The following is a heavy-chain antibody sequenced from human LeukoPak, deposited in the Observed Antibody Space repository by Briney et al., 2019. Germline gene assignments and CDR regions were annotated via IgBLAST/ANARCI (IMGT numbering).Heavy chain of an antibody. CDR1: GYTFTSYG. V-gene: IGHV1-18*01. CDR2: ISAYNGNT. Sequence: ASVKVSCKASGYTFTSYGISWVRQAPGQGLEWMGWISAYNGNTNYAQKFQGRVTMTRDTSISTAYMELSRLRSDDTAVYYCARVPGVVSIWGQGTMVTVSS. CDR3: ARVPGVVSI. J-gene: IGHJ3*02. D-gene: IGHD3-10*01.